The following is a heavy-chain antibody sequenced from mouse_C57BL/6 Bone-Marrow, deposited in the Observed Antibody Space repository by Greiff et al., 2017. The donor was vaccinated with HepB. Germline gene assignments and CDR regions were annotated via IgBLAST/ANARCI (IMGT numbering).Heavy chain of an antibody. Sequence: EVQLQQSGAELVRPGASVKLSCTASGFTFTDDYMHWVKQRPEQGLEWIGWIDPENGDTEYASKFQGKATITADTSSNTAYLQLSSLTSEDTAVDYCTEERPWFAYGGRGTLVTVSA. CDR2: IDPENGDT. V-gene: IGHV14-4*01. CDR1: GFTFTDDY. J-gene: IGHJ3*01. CDR3: TEERPWFAY.